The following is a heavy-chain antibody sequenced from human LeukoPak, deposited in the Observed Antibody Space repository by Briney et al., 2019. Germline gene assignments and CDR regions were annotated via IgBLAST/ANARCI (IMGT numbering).Heavy chain of an antibody. CDR1: GFPFSSNA. CDR3: ARAPVTSGRGAFCYPFDY. V-gene: IGHV3-23*01. Sequence: GGSLRLSCTASGFPFSSNAMSWVRQGPGKGLEWVAATGSSDPGTYHADSVRGRFTISRDNSKNTLYLQMNRLRVEDAAVYYCARAPVTSGRGAFCYPFDYWGQGTLVTVSS. J-gene: IGHJ4*02. CDR2: TGSSDPGT. D-gene: IGHD2-21*01.